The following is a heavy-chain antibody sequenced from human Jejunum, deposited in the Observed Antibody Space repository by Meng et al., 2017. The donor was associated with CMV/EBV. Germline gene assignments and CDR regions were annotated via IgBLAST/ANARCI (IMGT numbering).Heavy chain of an antibody. J-gene: IGHJ4*02. CDR3: ATWNAGIVYAIDY. D-gene: IGHD2-8*01. CDR2: ISAGGSDS. Sequence: ASGCKFTTAGVRWVRQAQEKGMQWVSGISAGGSDSYHADSVKGRFSVSRDNSKNTLYLQMNSLSAEDKAIYYYATWNAGIVYAIDYWGQGILVTVSS. V-gene: IGHV3-23*01. CDR1: GCKFTTAG.